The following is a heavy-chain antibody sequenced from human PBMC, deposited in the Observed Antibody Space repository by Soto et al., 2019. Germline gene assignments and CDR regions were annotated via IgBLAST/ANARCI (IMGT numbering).Heavy chain of an antibody. J-gene: IGHJ4*02. CDR2: ITSDTKTI. D-gene: IGHD6-19*01. Sequence: EVQLVESGGDLVQRGGSLRLSCVASGFTFSVYSMNWVRQAPGKGLEWFSYITSDTKTIKYADSVEGRFTISRDKAKNSVYLQMNSLRDEDTAVYYCARSVEGHFDYWGQGTVVTVSS. CDR3: ARSVEGHFDY. CDR1: GFTFSVYS. V-gene: IGHV3-48*02.